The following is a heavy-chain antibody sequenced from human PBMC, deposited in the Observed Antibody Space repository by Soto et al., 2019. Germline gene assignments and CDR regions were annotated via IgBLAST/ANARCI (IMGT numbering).Heavy chain of an antibody. Sequence: PGGSLRLSCAASGFTFSSYGMHWVRQAPGKGLEWVAVISYDGSNKYYADSVKGRFTISRDNSKNTLYLQMNSLRAEDTAVYYCAKDLDSSGWYDLYYYYGMDVWGQGTTVTVSS. CDR3: AKDLDSSGWYDLYYYYGMDV. D-gene: IGHD6-19*01. V-gene: IGHV3-30*18. J-gene: IGHJ6*02. CDR2: ISYDGSNK. CDR1: GFTFSSYG.